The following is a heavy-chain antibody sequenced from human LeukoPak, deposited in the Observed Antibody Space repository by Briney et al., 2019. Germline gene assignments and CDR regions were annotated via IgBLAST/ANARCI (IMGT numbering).Heavy chain of an antibody. D-gene: IGHD1-26*01. CDR3: ARDGQWELKEG. V-gene: IGHV3-48*01. J-gene: IGHJ4*02. CDR2: ISSSSSTI. CDR1: GFTFSSYS. Sequence: GGSLRLSCAASGFTFSSYSMNWVRQAPGKGLEWVSYISSSSSTIYYADSVKGRFTISRNNAKNSLYLQMNSLRAEDTAVYYCARDGQWELKEGWGQGTLVTVSS.